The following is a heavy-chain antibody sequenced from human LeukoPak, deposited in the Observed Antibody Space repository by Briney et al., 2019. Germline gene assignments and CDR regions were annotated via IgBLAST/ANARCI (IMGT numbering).Heavy chain of an antibody. D-gene: IGHD3-10*01. J-gene: IGHJ6*02. V-gene: IGHV3-23*01. CDR1: GFTFSSYA. CDR2: ISGSGSST. CDR3: AKDRQPPGGVIKLPPHDV. Sequence: RFLRLSCAASGFTFSSYAMSLVRPAPGNGLEWVSPISGSGSSTYYAEPVKGRITISRDNSKNTMYQKMNRLRAQETAVNYGAKDRQPPGGVIKLPPHDVWGHGTTLTVSS.